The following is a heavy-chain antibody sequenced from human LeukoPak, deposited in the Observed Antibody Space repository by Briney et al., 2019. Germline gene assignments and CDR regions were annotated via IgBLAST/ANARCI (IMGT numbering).Heavy chain of an antibody. J-gene: IGHJ4*02. D-gene: IGHD3-9*01. Sequence: GASVKVSCKASGYSFTSYAMHWVRQALGQRPEWMGWINVDSGNTKYSEKFQDRVTITRDTSAGTAYVELSRLSSEDTAIYYCARDHRANGNFVSATIFDFWGQGTLVTVST. CDR3: ARDHRANGNFVSATIFDF. CDR2: INVDSGNT. CDR1: GYSFTSYA. V-gene: IGHV1-3*01.